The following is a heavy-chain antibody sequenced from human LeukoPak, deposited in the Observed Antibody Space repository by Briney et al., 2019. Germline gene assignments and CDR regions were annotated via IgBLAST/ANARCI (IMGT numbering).Heavy chain of an antibody. V-gene: IGHV4-4*02. J-gene: IGHJ4*02. D-gene: IGHD5-18*01. CDR2: IYHSGST. CDR3: ARARGYSYGRFDY. CDR1: GGSISSSNW. Sequence: SETLSLTCAVSGGSISSSNWWSWVRQPPGKGLEWIGEIYHSGSTNYNSSLKSRVTISTDKSKNQFSLKLSSVTAADTAVYYCARARGYSYGRFDYWGQGTLVTVSS.